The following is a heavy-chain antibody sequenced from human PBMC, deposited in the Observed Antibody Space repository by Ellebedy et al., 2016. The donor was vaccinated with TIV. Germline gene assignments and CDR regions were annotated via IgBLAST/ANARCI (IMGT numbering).Heavy chain of an antibody. CDR3: ARWFGELLYVRWFDP. J-gene: IGHJ5*02. CDR2: IYYSGST. Sequence: SETLSLTCTVSGGSMSRSSYYWGWIRQPPGTGLEWIGSIYYSGSTDYNPSLKSRVTISADTSKNQFSLRLSSVTAADTAGYYCARWFGELLYVRWFDPWGQGTLVTVSS. D-gene: IGHD3-10*01. CDR1: GGSMSRSSYY. V-gene: IGHV4-39*01.